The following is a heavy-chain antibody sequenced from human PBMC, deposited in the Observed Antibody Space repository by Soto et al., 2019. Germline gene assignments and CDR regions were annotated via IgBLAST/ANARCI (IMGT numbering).Heavy chain of an antibody. J-gene: IGHJ4*02. D-gene: IGHD2-8*01. CDR3: ARNDSNGNSVDY. CDR2: IYPGDSDT. V-gene: IGHV5-51*01. CDR1: VYTFTRQW. Sequence: GEPLKISGQGPVYTFTRQWIGWVRQRPGKVLDWMGIIYPGDSDTRYRPSFQGQITISVDKSISTAYLQWISLKTSDTAMYYCARNDSNGNSVDYWGQGTQVTVSS.